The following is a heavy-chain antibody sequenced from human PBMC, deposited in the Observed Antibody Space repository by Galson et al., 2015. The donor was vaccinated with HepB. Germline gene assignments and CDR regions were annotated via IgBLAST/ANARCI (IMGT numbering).Heavy chain of an antibody. J-gene: IGHJ4*02. V-gene: IGHV3-53*01. D-gene: IGHD4-17*01. CDR1: GFTINNHY. CDR3: ARNTYDDFEYYFDY. CDR2: IYSVGST. Sequence: SLRLSCAASGFTINNHYMSWVRQAPGKGLEWVSVIYSVGSTYYADSVKGRFTISRDNSKNTLYLQMNSLRAEDTAVYYCARNTYDDFEYYFDYWGQGTLVTVSS.